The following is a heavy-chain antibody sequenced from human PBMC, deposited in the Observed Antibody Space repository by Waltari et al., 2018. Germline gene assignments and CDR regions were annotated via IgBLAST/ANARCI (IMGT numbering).Heavy chain of an antibody. J-gene: IGHJ6*02. D-gene: IGHD4-17*01. CDR2: INTKNGHR. CDR1: GYTFTDYT. Sequence: QVQLAQSGSELKEPGASVKVSCRTSGYTFTDYTINWVRQAPGQGLEWMGWINTKNGHRTYVQGFTGRFVFSSDTSVSTTYLQITGLKAEDTAVYFCARALLGLTNRLDVWGQGTTVTISS. V-gene: IGHV7-4-1*02. CDR3: ARALLGLTNRLDV.